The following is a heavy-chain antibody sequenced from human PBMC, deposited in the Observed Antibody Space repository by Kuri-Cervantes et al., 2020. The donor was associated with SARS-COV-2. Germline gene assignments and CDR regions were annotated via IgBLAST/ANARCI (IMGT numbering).Heavy chain of an antibody. V-gene: IGHV3-23*01. CDR3: ARDVSSGSYYKDAFNV. Sequence: GESLKISCAASGFTFSSYAMSWVRQAPGKGLEWVSAISGSGGSTYYADSVKGRFTISRDNSKNTLYLQMNSLRGDDTAVYYCARDVSSGSYYKDAFNVWGQGTMVTVSS. J-gene: IGHJ3*01. CDR1: GFTFSSYA. CDR2: ISGSGGST. D-gene: IGHD1-26*01.